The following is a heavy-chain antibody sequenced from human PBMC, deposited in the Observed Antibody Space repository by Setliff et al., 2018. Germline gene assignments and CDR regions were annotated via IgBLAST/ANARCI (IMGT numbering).Heavy chain of an antibody. D-gene: IGHD4-17*01. V-gene: IGHV3-33*06. CDR3: AKATTVTPTLGYFDY. Sequence: GGSLRLSCAASGFSFSSYGMHWVRQAPGKGLEWVAVIWYDGSNKYYADSVKGRFTISRDNSKNTLYLQMNSLRAEDTAVYYCAKATTVTPTLGYFDYWGQGTLVTV. CDR2: IWYDGSNK. J-gene: IGHJ4*02. CDR1: GFSFSSYG.